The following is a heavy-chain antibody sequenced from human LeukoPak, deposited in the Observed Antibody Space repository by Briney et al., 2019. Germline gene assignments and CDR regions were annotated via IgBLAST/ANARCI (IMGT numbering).Heavy chain of an antibody. D-gene: IGHD3-16*01. CDR1: GASVTTYY. CDR3: ARYDRSTLDY. Sequence: PSETLSLSCAVSGASVTTYYWSWIRQPSGKGLEWIGFIHHSGLTEYHASLNNRVSISVDTSKNQFSLRLSSVTPADTAVYYCARYDRSTLDYWGQGLPITVSS. J-gene: IGHJ4*02. V-gene: IGHV4-59*02. CDR2: IHHSGLT.